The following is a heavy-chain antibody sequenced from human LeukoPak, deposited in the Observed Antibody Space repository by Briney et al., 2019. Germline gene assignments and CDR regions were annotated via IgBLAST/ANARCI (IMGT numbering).Heavy chain of an antibody. D-gene: IGHD6-19*01. CDR3: AAGIAVAGYDAFDI. CDR1: GYTFTSYA. Sequence: ASVKVSCKASGYTFTSYAMHWVRQAPGQRLEWMGWINAGNGNTKYSQKFQGRVTITRDTSASTAYMELSSLGSEDTAVYYCAAGIAVAGYDAFDIWGQGTMVTVSP. V-gene: IGHV1-3*01. CDR2: INAGNGNT. J-gene: IGHJ3*02.